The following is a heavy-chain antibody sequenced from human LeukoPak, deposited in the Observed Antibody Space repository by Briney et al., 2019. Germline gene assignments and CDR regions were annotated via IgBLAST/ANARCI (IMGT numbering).Heavy chain of an antibody. V-gene: IGHV3-30*02. CDR3: AKDKSPWSGYYPFGY. Sequence: GGSLRLSCAASGFTFSSYGMHWVRQAPGKGLEWVAFIRYDGTNKYYADSVKGRFTISRDNSKNTLYLQMNSLRAEDTAVYYCAKDKSPWSGYYPFGYWGQGTLVTVSS. J-gene: IGHJ4*02. CDR2: IRYDGTNK. CDR1: GFTFSSYG. D-gene: IGHD3-3*01.